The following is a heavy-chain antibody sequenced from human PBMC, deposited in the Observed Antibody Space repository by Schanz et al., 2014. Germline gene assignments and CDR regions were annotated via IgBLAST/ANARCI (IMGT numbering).Heavy chain of an antibody. D-gene: IGHD6-25*01. J-gene: IGHJ5*02. Sequence: QVQLQESGPGLVKPSQTLSLTCTVSGGSIRSGTYYWSWIRQPAGKALEWVGRVFPNGITNYNPSRKSRFTKSRDTPKNHFSLPLTSLTAADTAVYYCAREPLSGYNWFDPWGQGSLVTVSS. CDR2: VFPNGIT. CDR1: GGSIRSGTYY. CDR3: AREPLSGYNWFDP. V-gene: IGHV4-61*02.